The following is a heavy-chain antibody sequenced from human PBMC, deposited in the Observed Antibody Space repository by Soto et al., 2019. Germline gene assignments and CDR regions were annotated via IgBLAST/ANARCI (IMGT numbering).Heavy chain of an antibody. Sequence: PVGSLRLSCAASGFSFSKYSMYWVRQAPGKGPIWMSRINIDGSDRMYADSVRGRFTISRDNAMNTLYLQMNSLRPEDTAVYYCARGGGGRDVWGPGTTVTVSS. D-gene: IGHD3-10*01. V-gene: IGHV3-74*03. CDR2: INIDGSDR. J-gene: IGHJ6*02. CDR3: ARGGGGRDV. CDR1: GFSFSKYS.